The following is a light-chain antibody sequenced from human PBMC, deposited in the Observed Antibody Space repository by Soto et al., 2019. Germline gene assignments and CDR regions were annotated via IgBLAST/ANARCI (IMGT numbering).Light chain of an antibody. CDR1: TGSVTSGYY. CDR2: SKS. V-gene: IGLV7-43*01. J-gene: IGLJ3*02. CDR3: LIYSGGAPV. Sequence: QTVVTQEPSLTVSPGGTVTLTCSSSTGSVTSGYYPSWFQQKHGQTPRTLIYSKSNKHSCNPARFSGSLLGGKAALTLSGVKPDDEAEYYCLIYSGGAPVFGGGTKLTVL.